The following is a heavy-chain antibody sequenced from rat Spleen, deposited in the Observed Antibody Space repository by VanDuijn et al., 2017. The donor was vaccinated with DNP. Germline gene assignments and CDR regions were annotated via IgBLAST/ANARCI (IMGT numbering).Heavy chain of an antibody. J-gene: IGHJ2*01. D-gene: IGHD1-12*01. CDR1: GFIFSNYW. V-gene: IGHV5-31*01. CDR3: TRSSSAMRGYYFDY. CDR2: ISLAGAST. Sequence: EVKLVESGGGLVQPGRSLKLSCAASGFIFSNYWMTWIRQAPGKGLEWVASISLAGASTYYPDSVKGRFTISRDNAKSTLYLQMNSLRSEDTATYYCTRSSSAMRGYYFDYWGQGVMVTVSS.